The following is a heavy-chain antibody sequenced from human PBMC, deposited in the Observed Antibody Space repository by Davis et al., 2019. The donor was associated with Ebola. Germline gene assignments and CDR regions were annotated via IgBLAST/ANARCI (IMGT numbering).Heavy chain of an antibody. Sequence: PGGSLRLSCVGSGFTLTGRWMHWVRQAPGKGPEWVSLIYSDGSTYSADSVKGRFTISRDNSNNMLYLHMNSLRVEDTALYYCVQGTTSCHVWGQGTQVTVSS. D-gene: IGHD2-2*01. J-gene: IGHJ4*02. CDR2: IYSDGST. CDR3: VQGTTSCHV. CDR1: GFTLTGRW. V-gene: IGHV3-53*01.